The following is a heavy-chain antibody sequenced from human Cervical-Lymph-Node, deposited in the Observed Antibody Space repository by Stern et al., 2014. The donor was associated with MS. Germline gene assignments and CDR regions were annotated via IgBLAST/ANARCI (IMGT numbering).Heavy chain of an antibody. V-gene: IGHV3-21*01. J-gene: IGHJ4*02. CDR3: ARGRGGNYRYYFDY. Sequence: EMQLVESGGGLVKPGGSLRLSCAASGFTFSSYSMNWVRQAPGKGLEWVASISRGGSYIYYADSLKGRFTISRDNAKNSLYLQMNSLRAEDTAVYYCARGRGGNYRYYFDYWGQGTLVTVSS. CDR2: ISRGGSYI. CDR1: GFTFSSYS. D-gene: IGHD4-23*01.